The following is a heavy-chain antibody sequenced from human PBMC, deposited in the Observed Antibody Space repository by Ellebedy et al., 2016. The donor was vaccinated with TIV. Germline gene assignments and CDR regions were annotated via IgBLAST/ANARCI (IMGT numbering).Heavy chain of an antibody. CDR3: ARRGLLQLGRFDY. CDR2: IYPGDSDT. D-gene: IGHD5-18*01. J-gene: IGHJ4*02. Sequence: GESLKISXKGSGYSLADFWIGWVRQMPGKGLECMGIIYPGDSDTRYSPSFQGQVTISADKSINTAYLQWSGLETSDTAIYYCARRGLLQLGRFDYWGQGTLVTVSS. CDR1: GYSLADFW. V-gene: IGHV5-51*01.